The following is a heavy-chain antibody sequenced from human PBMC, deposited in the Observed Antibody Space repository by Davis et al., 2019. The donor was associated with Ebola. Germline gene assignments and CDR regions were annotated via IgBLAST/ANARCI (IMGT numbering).Heavy chain of an antibody. CDR2: IYYSGST. CDR3: ARSANYGPVDY. Sequence: MPSETLSLTCTVFGGSISSGGYYWTWIRQHPGKDLEWIGYIYYSGSTYYNPSLKSRVIISIDTSKNEFSLKVNSVTATDTAVYYCARSANYGPVDYWCQGTLVTVSS. V-gene: IGHV4-31*03. D-gene: IGHD4-17*01. J-gene: IGHJ4*02. CDR1: GGSISSGGYY.